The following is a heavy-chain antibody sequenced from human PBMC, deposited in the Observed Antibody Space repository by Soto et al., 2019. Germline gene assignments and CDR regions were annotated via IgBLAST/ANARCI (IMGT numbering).Heavy chain of an antibody. CDR3: ARDKAIFGVGKNYYYYGMDV. D-gene: IGHD3-3*01. CDR1: GGSISSYY. CDR2: IYYSGST. J-gene: IGHJ6*02. Sequence: SETLSLTCTVSGGSISSYYWSWTRQPPGKGLEWIGYIYYSGSTNYNPSLKSRVTISVDTSKNQFSLKLSSVTAADTAVYYCARDKAIFGVGKNYYYYGMDVWGQGTTVTVSS. V-gene: IGHV4-59*01.